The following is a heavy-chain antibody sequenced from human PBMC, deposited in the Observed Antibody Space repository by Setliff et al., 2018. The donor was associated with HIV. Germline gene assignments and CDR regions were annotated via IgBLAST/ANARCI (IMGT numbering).Heavy chain of an antibody. D-gene: IGHD3-22*01. V-gene: IGHV4-59*01. CDR3: ARGNYDTSDYYTNFYYYYMDV. J-gene: IGHJ6*03. CDR1: GDPISTYY. CDR2: VYYSGST. Sequence: PSETLSLTCTVSGDPISTYYWSWVRKPPGKGLEWIGYVYYSGSTSYRPSLRGRVTMSVDPSKNQFSLKLNSVTAADTAIYYCARGNYDTSDYYTNFYYYYMDVWGKGTAVTVSS.